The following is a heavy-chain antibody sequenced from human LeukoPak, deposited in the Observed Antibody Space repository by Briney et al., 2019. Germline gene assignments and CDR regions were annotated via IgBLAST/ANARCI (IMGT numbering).Heavy chain of an antibody. CDR2: ISAYNGNT. CDR1: RYTFTSYG. Sequence: ASVKVSCQSSRYTFTSYGISWVRQAPGQGLEWMGWISAYNGNTNYAQKLQGRVTMTTDTSTSTAYMELRSLRSDDTAVYYCASPSSVVPAVWDAFDIWGQGTMVTVSS. D-gene: IGHD2-2*01. CDR3: ASPSSVVPAVWDAFDI. J-gene: IGHJ3*02. V-gene: IGHV1-18*01.